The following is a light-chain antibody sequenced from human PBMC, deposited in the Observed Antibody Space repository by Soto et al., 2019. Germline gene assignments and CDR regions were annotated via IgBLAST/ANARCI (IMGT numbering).Light chain of an antibody. J-gene: IGKJ1*01. CDR3: QQYGRSGT. Sequence: EIVLTQSPGTLSLSPGERATLSCRASQSVSNNYLAWYQQKPGQAPRLLIYGASNMATGIPDRFSGSGSGTDFTLTISRLEPEDFAVYYCQQYGRSGTFGQGTKVEIK. V-gene: IGKV3-20*01. CDR2: GAS. CDR1: QSVSNNY.